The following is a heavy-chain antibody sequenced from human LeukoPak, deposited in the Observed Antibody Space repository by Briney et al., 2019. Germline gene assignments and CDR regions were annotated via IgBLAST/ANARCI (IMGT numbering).Heavy chain of an antibody. CDR3: ARGQRLRFLEWLYYFDY. V-gene: IGHV1-8*02. D-gene: IGHD3-3*01. CDR2: MNPNSGNT. CDR1: GYTLTSYD. Sequence: ASVKVSCKASGYTLTSYDINWERQATGQGLEWMGWMNPNSGNTGYAQKFQGRVTMTRHTSLSTAYMELSSLRSEDTAVYYCARGQRLRFLEWLYYFDYWGQGTLVTVSS. J-gene: IGHJ4*02.